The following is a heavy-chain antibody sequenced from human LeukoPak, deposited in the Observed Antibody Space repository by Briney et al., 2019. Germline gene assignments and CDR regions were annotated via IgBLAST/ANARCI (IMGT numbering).Heavy chain of an antibody. CDR2: IGSSDNTI. J-gene: IGHJ3*02. Sequence: GGSLRLSCAASGFTFSSYEMNWVRQAPGKGLEWLSYIGSSDNTIYYADSVKGRFTISRDNAKNSLYLQMNSLRVEDTAVYYCANGYTSTYYNALDIRGQGTMVTVSS. D-gene: IGHD3-16*01. V-gene: IGHV3-48*03. CDR1: GFTFSSYE. CDR3: ANGYTSTYYNALDI.